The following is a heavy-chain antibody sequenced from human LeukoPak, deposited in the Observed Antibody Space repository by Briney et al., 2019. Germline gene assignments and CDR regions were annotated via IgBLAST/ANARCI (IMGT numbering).Heavy chain of an antibody. V-gene: IGHV4-39*07. Sequence: SETLSLTCTVSGGSITSSSHYWGWIRQPPGKGLEWIGSIYYSGDTYYNPSLKSRVTISVDTSRSQFSLKLSSVTAADTAVYYCARGDSSSGNWFDPWGQGTLVTVSS. CDR3: ARGDSSSGNWFDP. CDR2: IYYSGDT. CDR1: GGSITSSSHY. J-gene: IGHJ5*02. D-gene: IGHD6-13*01.